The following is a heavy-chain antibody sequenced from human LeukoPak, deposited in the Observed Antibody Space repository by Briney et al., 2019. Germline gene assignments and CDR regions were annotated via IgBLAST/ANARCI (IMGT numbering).Heavy chain of an antibody. CDR1: GFTFDDYD. CDR3: ARIAMAGIGDGFDI. V-gene: IGHV3-20*04. Sequence: GGSLRLSCAASGFTFDDYDMSWVRQAPGKGLEWVSGINWNGGSTGYADSVKGRFTISRDNARNSLYLQMNSLRAEDTAMYYCARIAMAGIGDGFDIWGQGTMVTVSS. J-gene: IGHJ3*02. CDR2: INWNGGST. D-gene: IGHD6-19*01.